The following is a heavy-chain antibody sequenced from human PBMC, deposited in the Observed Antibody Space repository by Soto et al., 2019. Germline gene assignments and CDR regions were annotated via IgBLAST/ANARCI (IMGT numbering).Heavy chain of an antibody. Sequence: PGGSLRLTCTASGFTFSSYAMHWVRQAPGKGLEWVAVISYDGSNKYYADSVKGRFTISRDNSKNTLYLQMNSLRAEDTAVYYCARDSLEWLLYSNWFDAWGQGTPVTVSS. CDR3: ARDSLEWLLYSNWFDA. J-gene: IGHJ5*02. CDR1: GFTFSSYA. V-gene: IGHV3-30-3*01. D-gene: IGHD3-3*01. CDR2: ISYDGSNK.